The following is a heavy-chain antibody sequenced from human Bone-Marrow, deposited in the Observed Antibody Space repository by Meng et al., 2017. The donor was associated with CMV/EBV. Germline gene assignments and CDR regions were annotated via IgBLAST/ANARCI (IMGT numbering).Heavy chain of an antibody. CDR1: GFTFSSYA. V-gene: IGHV3-23*01. CDR3: AKGGQSIAARLGDY. CDR2: ISGSGGST. J-gene: IGHJ4*02. Sequence: GESLKISRAASGFTFSSYAMRWVRQAPGKGPEWVSAISGSGGSTYYADSVKGRFTISRDNSKNTLYLQMNSLRAEDTAVYYCAKGGQSIAARLGDYWGQGTLVTVSS. D-gene: IGHD6-6*01.